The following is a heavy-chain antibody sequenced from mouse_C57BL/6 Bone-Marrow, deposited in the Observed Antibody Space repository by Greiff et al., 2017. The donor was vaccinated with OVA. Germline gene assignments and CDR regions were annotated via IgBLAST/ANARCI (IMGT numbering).Heavy chain of an antibody. J-gene: IGHJ3*01. CDR1: GYTFTDYY. CDR3: ARDDYGWFAY. V-gene: IGHV1-19*01. Sequence: VQLQESGPVLVKPGASVKMSCKASGYTFTDYYMNWVKQSHGKSLEWIGVINPYNGGTSYNQKFKGKATLTVDKSSSTAYMELSSLTSEDSAVYYCARDDYGWFAYWGEGTLVTVSA. D-gene: IGHD2-4*01. CDR2: INPYNGGT.